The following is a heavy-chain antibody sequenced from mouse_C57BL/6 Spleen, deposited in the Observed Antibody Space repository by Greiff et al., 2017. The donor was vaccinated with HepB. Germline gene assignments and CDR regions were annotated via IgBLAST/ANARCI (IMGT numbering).Heavy chain of an antibody. CDR1: GFTFSDYY. Sequence: EVHLVESGGGLVQPGGSLKLSCAASGFTFSDYYMYWVRQTPEKRLEWVAYISNGGGSTYYPDTVKGRFTISRDNAKNTLYLQMSRLKSEDTAMYYCARPDYYGSSYEWFAYWGQGTLVTVSA. D-gene: IGHD1-1*01. CDR2: ISNGGGST. V-gene: IGHV5-12*01. J-gene: IGHJ3*01. CDR3: ARPDYYGSSYEWFAY.